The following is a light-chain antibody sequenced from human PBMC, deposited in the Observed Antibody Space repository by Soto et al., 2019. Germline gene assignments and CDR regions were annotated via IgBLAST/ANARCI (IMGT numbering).Light chain of an antibody. J-gene: IGLJ3*02. Sequence: QAVLTQPASVSGSPGQSITISCTGTSSDVGGYNYVSWYQHHPGKAPKLLIYEVSNRPSGVSDRFSASKSGNTASLTISGVQDGDEADYYCSSYTSRSLWVFGGGTKLTVL. V-gene: IGLV2-14*01. CDR2: EVS. CDR3: SSYTSRSLWV. CDR1: SSDVGGYNY.